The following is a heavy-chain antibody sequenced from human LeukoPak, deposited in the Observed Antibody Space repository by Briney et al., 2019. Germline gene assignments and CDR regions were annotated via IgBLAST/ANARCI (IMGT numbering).Heavy chain of an antibody. CDR1: GFTFTYTW. CDR3: TTDRPLRVPGTHPSDY. J-gene: IGHJ4*02. Sequence: GGSLRLSCATSGFTFTYTWMSWVRRVPGKGLEWVGRIKSKIDGGTTDYAAPVKGRFTISRDDSKSTLFLQMNSLKTEDTAVYYCTTDRPLRVPGTHPSDYWGQGTRVTVSS. D-gene: IGHD1-1*01. V-gene: IGHV3-15*01. CDR2: IKSKIDGGTT.